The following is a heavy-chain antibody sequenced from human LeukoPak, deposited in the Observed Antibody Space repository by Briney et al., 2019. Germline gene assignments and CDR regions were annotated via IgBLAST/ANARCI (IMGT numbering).Heavy chain of an antibody. D-gene: IGHD6-6*01. CDR2: INHSGST. CDR1: GGSFSGYY. Sequence: TSETLSLTCAVYGGSFSGYYWSWIRQPPGKGLEWIGEINHSGSTNYNPSLKSRVTILVDTSKNQFSLKLSSVTAADTAVYYCAIEYSSSYYYMDVWGKGTTVTVSS. CDR3: AIEYSSSYYYMDV. V-gene: IGHV4-34*01. J-gene: IGHJ6*03.